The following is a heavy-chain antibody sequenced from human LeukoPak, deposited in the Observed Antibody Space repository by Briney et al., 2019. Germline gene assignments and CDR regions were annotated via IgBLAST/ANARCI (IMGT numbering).Heavy chain of an antibody. CDR3: ARIAKDCGGDCFADC. J-gene: IGHJ4*02. CDR1: GFTFSTSA. Sequence: GGSLRLSCAASGFTFSTSAMSWVRQAPGKGLEWVSAIYYGGSTFYADSVKGRFIISRDTSKNTWTLQMNSLRVEDTAVYYCARIAKDCGGDCFADCWGQGTLVTVSS. D-gene: IGHD2-21*01. CDR2: IYYGGST. V-gene: IGHV3-66*01.